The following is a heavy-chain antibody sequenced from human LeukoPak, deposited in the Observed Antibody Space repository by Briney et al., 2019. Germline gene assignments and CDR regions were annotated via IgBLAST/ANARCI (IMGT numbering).Heavy chain of an antibody. D-gene: IGHD4-17*01. CDR1: GFTVSINS. J-gene: IGHJ4*02. CDR2: IYSGGNT. CDR3: ARRAGEYSHPYDY. V-gene: IGHV3-53*01. Sequence: GSLRLSCTVSGFTVSINSMSWVRQAPGKGLEWASFIYSGGNTHYSDSVKGRFTISRDNSENTLYLQMNSLRAEDTAVYYCARRAGEYSHPYDYWGQGTLVTVSS.